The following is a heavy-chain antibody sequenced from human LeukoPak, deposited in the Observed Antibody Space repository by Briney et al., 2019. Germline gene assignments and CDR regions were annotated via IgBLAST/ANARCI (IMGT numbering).Heavy chain of an antibody. CDR1: GGSFSGYY. V-gene: IGHV4-34*01. D-gene: IGHD3-22*01. Sequence: PSETLSLTCAVYGGSFSGYYWSWIRQPPGKGLEWIGEINHSGSTNYNPSLKSRVTISVDTSKNQFSLKLSSVTAADTAVYYCARHLLRYYDSSGRDAFDIWGQGTMVTVSS. CDR3: ARHLLRYYDSSGRDAFDI. CDR2: INHSGST. J-gene: IGHJ3*02.